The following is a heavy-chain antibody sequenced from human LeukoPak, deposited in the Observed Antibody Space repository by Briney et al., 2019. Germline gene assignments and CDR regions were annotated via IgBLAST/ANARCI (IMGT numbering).Heavy chain of an antibody. D-gene: IGHD3-10*01. V-gene: IGHV1-46*01. CDR1: GYTFTCYY. CDR3: ARDKITMVRGVIPVFVY. CDR2: INPSGGST. Sequence: ASVKVSCKASGYTFTCYYMHWVRQAPGQGLEWMGIINPSGGSTSYAQKFQGRVTMTRDTSTSTVYMELSSLRSEDTAVYYCARDKITMVRGVIPVFVYWGQGTLVTVSS. J-gene: IGHJ4*02.